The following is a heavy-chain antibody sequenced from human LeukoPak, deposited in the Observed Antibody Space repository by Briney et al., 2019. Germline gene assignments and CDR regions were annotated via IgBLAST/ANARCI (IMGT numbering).Heavy chain of an antibody. CDR2: IFHSGST. D-gene: IGHD6-13*01. CDR1: GGSITNSNW. CDR3: ARFLWAAAGFDY. Sequence: SETLSLTCAVSGGSITNSNWWNWVRQPPGKGLEWIGEIFHSGSTNYNPSLKSRVTIPVDTSKNQFSLKLSSVTAADTVVYYCARFLWAAAGFDYWGQGTLVTVSS. V-gene: IGHV4-4*02. J-gene: IGHJ4*02.